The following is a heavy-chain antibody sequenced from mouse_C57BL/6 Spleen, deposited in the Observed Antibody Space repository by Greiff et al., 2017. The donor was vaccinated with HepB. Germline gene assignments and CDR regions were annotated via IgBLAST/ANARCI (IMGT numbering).Heavy chain of an antibody. D-gene: IGHD2-1*01. CDR1: GYTFTSYN. V-gene: IGHV1-12*01. J-gene: IGHJ3*01. Sequence: QVQLQQSGAELVRPGASVKMSCKASGYTFTSYNMHWVKQTPRQGLEWIGAIYPGNGDTTYNQKFKGKATLTVDKSSSTAYMQLSSLTSEDSAVYFCARYTIYGNYVTWFAYWGQGTLVTVSA. CDR2: IYPGNGDT. CDR3: ARYTIYGNYVTWFAY.